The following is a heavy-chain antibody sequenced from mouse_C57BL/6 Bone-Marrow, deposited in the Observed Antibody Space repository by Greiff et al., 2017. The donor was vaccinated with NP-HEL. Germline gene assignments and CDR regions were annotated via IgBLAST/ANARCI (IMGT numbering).Heavy chain of an antibody. V-gene: IGHV5-9-1*02. J-gene: IGHJ3*01. CDR3: TRGFITGFAY. CDR2: ISSGGDYI. Sequence: EVMLVESGEGLVKPGGSLKLSCAASGFTFSSYAMSWVRQTPEKRLEWVAYISSGGDYIYYADTVKGRFTISRDNARNTLYLQMSSLKSEDTAMYYCTRGFITGFAYWGQGTLVTVSA. CDR1: GFTFSSYA. D-gene: IGHD1-1*01.